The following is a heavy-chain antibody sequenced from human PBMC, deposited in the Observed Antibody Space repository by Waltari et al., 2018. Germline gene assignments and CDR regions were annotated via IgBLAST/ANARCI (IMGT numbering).Heavy chain of an antibody. J-gene: IGHJ4*02. D-gene: IGHD1-26*01. CDR2: ISGSGGST. CDR3: AKEGGTHVWELPRYFDY. V-gene: IGHV3-23*04. Sequence: EVQLVESGGGLVQPGGSLRLSCAASGFTFSSYAMSWVRQAPGKGLEWVSAISGSGGSTYYADSGKGRFTISRDNSKNTLYLQMNSLGAEDTAVYYCAKEGGTHVWELPRYFDYWGQGTLVTVSS. CDR1: GFTFSSYA.